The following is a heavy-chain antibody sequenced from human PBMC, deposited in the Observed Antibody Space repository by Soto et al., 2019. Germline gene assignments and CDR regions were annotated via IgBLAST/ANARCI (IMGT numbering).Heavy chain of an antibody. V-gene: IGHV1-69*02. D-gene: IGHD4-17*01. Sequence: QVQLVQSGAEVKKPGSSVKVSCKASGGTFSSYTISWVRQAPGQGLEWMGRIIPILGIANYAQKFPGRVTITADKSTSTAYMELSSLSSEDTAVYYCAIMTTVIGAFDIWGQGTMVTVSS. CDR1: GGTFSSYT. J-gene: IGHJ3*02. CDR3: AIMTTVIGAFDI. CDR2: IIPILGIA.